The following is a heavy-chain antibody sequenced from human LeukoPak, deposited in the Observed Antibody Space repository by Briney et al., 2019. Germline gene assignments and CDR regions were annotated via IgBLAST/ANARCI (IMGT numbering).Heavy chain of an antibody. Sequence: SSETLSLTCTVSGGSVSSGSYYWSWIRQPPGKGLEWIGYIYYSGCTNYNPSLKSRVTISADTSKNQFSLKLSSVTAADTAVYYCARADSVSNYYYYGMDVWGQGTTVTVSS. CDR3: ARADSVSNYYYYGMDV. J-gene: IGHJ6*02. CDR2: IYYSGCT. D-gene: IGHD3-3*01. V-gene: IGHV4-61*01. CDR1: GGSVSSGSYY.